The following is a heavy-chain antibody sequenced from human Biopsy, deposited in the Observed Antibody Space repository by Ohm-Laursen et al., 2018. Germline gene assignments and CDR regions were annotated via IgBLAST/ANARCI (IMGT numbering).Heavy chain of an antibody. CDR3: ARDTELLSIGLDYNFGMVV. V-gene: IGHV1-69*06. J-gene: IGHJ6*02. D-gene: IGHD1-14*01. CDR2: IIPIFDAP. Sequence: GSSVKVSCKVSGDTFSNYPMSWVRQAPGQGLEWMGGIIPIFDAPKYAQRFQGRDTITADRSTTTAYMELSSLRSEDTAVYYCARDTELLSIGLDYNFGMVVWGQGTTVTVSS. CDR1: GDTFSNYP.